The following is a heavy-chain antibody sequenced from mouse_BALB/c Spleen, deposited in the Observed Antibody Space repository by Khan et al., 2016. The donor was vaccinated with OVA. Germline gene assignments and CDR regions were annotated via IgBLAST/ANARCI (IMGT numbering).Heavy chain of an antibody. V-gene: IGHV3-2*02. CDR2: ISYSGST. J-gene: IGHJ4*01. Sequence: VQLQQSGPGLVKPSQSLSLTCTVTGYSITSDYAWNWIRQFPGNQLEWMGYISYSGSTNYNPALKSRISITRDTSKNQFFLQLNYVTTEATATFYGASDGSRYNYAMDYWGQGTSVTVSS. CDR1: GYSITSDYA. D-gene: IGHD2-3*01. CDR3: ASDGSRYNYAMDY.